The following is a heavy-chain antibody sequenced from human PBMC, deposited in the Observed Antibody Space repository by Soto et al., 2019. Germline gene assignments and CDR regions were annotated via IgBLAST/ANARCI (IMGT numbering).Heavy chain of an antibody. CDR3: VKDIGASGAYWYFVL. CDR2: INWNSGDI. CDR1: GFTFDDFA. Sequence: EMQLVESGGGLVQPGRSLRLSCAASGFTFDDFAMHWVRQAPGKGLEWDSGINWNSGDIDYADSVRGRFTISRDNAKIALYLQRNSLTAEDAALYYCVKDIGASGAYWYFVLWGRGTLVTVSS. D-gene: IGHD2-8*02. J-gene: IGHJ2*01. V-gene: IGHV3-9*01.